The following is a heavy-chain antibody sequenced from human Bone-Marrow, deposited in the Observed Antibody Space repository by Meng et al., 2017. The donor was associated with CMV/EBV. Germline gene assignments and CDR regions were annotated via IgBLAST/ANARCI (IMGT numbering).Heavy chain of an antibody. D-gene: IGHD4-17*01. CDR3: ARTTVTTHSSDY. J-gene: IGHJ4*02. V-gene: IGHV4-61*01. Sequence: VSDGSVRSGSYFWSWIRQPQGKGLEWIGYIYYSGSTNYHPSLKSRVTISVDTSKNQFSLKLSSVTAADTAVYYCARTTVTTHSSDYWGQGTLVTVSS. CDR1: DGSVRSGSYF. CDR2: IYYSGST.